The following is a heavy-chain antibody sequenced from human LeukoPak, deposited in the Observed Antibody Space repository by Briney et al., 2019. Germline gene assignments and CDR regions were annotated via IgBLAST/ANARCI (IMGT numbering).Heavy chain of an antibody. D-gene: IGHD3-22*01. J-gene: IGHJ3*02. Sequence: GGSLRLSCAASEFTFSDAWMNWVRQAPGKGLEWVAVISYDGSNKYYADSVKGRFTISRDNAKNSLYLQMNSLRAEDTAVYYCARDYYDSSGYSGAFDIWGQGTMVTVSS. V-gene: IGHV3-30*03. CDR2: ISYDGSNK. CDR3: ARDYYDSSGYSGAFDI. CDR1: EFTFSDAW.